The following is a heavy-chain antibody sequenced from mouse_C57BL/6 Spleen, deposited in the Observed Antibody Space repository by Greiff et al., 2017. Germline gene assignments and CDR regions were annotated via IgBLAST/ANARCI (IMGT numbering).Heavy chain of an antibody. CDR1: GYAFSSYW. CDR3: ARGDYGGWYCDV. J-gene: IGHJ1*03. Sequence: QVHVKQSGAELVKPGASVKISCKASGYAFSSYWMNWVKQRPGKGLEWIGQIYPGDGDTNYNGKFKGKATLTADKSSSTAYMQLSSLTSEDSAVYFCARGDYGGWYCDVWGTGTTVTVAS. V-gene: IGHV1-80*01. D-gene: IGHD1-1*02. CDR2: IYPGDGDT.